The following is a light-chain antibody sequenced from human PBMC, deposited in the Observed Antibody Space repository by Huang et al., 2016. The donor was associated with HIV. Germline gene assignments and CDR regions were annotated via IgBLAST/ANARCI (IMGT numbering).Light chain of an antibody. J-gene: IGKJ1*01. V-gene: IGKV3-15*01. CDR3: QQYNNWPQT. CDR2: GAS. Sequence: EIVMTQSPATLSVSPGERATLSCRASQSVSSNLAWYQQKPGPAPRLLIYGASTRATGIPARFSGSGYGTEFTLTISSLQSEDFAVYYCQQYNNWPQTFGQGTKVEIK. CDR1: QSVSSN.